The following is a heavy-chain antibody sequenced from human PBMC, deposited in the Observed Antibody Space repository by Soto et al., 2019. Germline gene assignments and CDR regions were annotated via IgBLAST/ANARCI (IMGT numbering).Heavy chain of an antibody. V-gene: IGHV3-30*18. CDR2: ISYDGSNK. CDR3: AKTIRSGYSYGDFDY. J-gene: IGHJ4*02. Sequence: LRLSCAASGFTFSSYGMHWVRQAPGKGLEWVAVISYDGSNKYYADSVKGRFTISRDNSKNTLYLQMNSLRAEDTAVYYCAKTIRSGYSYGDFDYWGQGTLVTVSS. CDR1: GFTFSSYG. D-gene: IGHD5-18*01.